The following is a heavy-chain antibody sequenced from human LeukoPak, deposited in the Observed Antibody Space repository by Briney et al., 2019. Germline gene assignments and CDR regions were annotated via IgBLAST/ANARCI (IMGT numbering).Heavy chain of an antibody. Sequence: GGSLRLSCAASGFTVSSNYMSWVRQAPGKGLEWVSVIYSGGSTYYADSVKGRFTISRDNSKNTLYLQMNSLRAEDTAVYYCAKDGGSGYYYVLPSGEYFQHWGQGTLVTVSS. CDR1: GFTVSSNY. J-gene: IGHJ1*01. CDR3: AKDGGSGYYYVLPSGEYFQH. CDR2: IYSGGST. V-gene: IGHV3-66*01. D-gene: IGHD3-22*01.